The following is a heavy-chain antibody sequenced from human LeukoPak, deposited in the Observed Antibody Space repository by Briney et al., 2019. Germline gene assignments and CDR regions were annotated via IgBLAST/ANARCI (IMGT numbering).Heavy chain of an antibody. Sequence: SETLSLTCTVSGGSITSSSYYWGWIRQPPGKGLEWIGSVYYSGSTYYNPSLKSRVTMSVDTSKNQFSLRLTSVTAADRAVYYCAREVTSGQLINFFDHWGQGTLVTVSS. CDR1: GGSITSSSYY. D-gene: IGHD1-1*01. CDR2: VYYSGST. J-gene: IGHJ4*02. CDR3: AREVTSGQLINFFDH. V-gene: IGHV4-39*07.